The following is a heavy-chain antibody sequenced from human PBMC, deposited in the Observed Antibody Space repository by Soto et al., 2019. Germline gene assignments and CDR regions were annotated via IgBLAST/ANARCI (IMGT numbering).Heavy chain of an antibody. V-gene: IGHV3-21*02. J-gene: IGHJ6*02. D-gene: IGHD6-13*01. Sequence: EVQLVESGGGLVKPGGSLRLSCAASGFTFSSYSMNWVRQAPGKGLEWVASISSSSSYIYYADSVKGRFTISRDKAKNSLFLQMSSQRAEDTALYYCARHQGTAAGNYGMDVCGRVTTVTVSS. CDR3: ARHQGTAAGNYGMDV. CDR1: GFTFSSYS. CDR2: ISSSSSYI.